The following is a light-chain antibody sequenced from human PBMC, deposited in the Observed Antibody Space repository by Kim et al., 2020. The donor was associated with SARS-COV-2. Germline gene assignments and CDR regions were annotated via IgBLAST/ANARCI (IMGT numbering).Light chain of an antibody. J-gene: IGLJ2*01. V-gene: IGLV2-14*03. CDR3: SSYTSNSARV. CDR2: DVS. Sequence: GQSITISCTGSSSDVGDFNYVSWYQQHPGKAPKLRIYDVSHRPSGVSSRFSGSKSGNTASLTISGLQAEDEADYYCSSYTSNSARVFGGGTQLTVL. CDR1: SSDVGDFNY.